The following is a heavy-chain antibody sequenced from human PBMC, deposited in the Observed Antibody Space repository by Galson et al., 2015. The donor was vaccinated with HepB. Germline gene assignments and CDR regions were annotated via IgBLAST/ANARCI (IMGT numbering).Heavy chain of an antibody. CDR3: ARDGRRYSSSSYNWFDP. CDR1: GFTFSSYS. V-gene: IGHV3-21*01. CDR2: ISSSSSYI. D-gene: IGHD6-13*01. J-gene: IGHJ5*02. Sequence: SLRLSCAASGFTFSSYSMNWVRQAPGKGLEWVSSISSSSSYIYYADSVKGRFTISRDNAKNSLYLQMNSLRAEDTAVYYCARDGRRYSSSSYNWFDPWGQGTLFTVS.